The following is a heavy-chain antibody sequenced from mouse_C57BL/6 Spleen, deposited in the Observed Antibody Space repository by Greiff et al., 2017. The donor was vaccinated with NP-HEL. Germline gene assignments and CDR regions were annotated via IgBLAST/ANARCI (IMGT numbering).Heavy chain of an antibody. J-gene: IGHJ3*01. V-gene: IGHV14-4*01. CDR1: GFNIKDDY. D-gene: IGHD2-12*01. CDR2: IDPENGDT. Sequence: EVKLMESGAELVRPGASVKLSCTASGFNIKDDYMHWVKQRPEQGLEWIGWIDPENGDTEYASKFQGKATITADTSSNTAYLQLSSLTPEDTAVYYCTTGAYYTIPEAYWGQGTLVTVSA. CDR3: TTGAYYTIPEAY.